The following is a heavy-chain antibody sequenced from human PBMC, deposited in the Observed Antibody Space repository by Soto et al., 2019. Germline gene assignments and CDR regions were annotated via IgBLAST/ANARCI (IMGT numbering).Heavy chain of an antibody. CDR2: IYYSGST. Sequence: SETLSLTCTVSGGSISSYYWSWIRQPPGKGLEWIGYIYYSGSTNYNPSLKSRVTISVDTSKNQFSLKLSSVTAADTAVYYCARSREDGQLLSGRWWFDPWGQGTLVTVSS. CDR1: GGSISSYY. J-gene: IGHJ5*02. D-gene: IGHD2-2*01. V-gene: IGHV4-59*01. CDR3: ARSREDGQLLSGRWWFDP.